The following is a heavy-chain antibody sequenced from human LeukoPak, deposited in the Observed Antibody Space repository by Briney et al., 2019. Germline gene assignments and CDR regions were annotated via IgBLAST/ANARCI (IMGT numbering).Heavy chain of an antibody. CDR3: AKDFNLKIIDY. CDR2: ITITSNYI. Sequence: GGSLRLSCAASGFTFSTYTMNWVRQAPGKGLEWVSSITITSNYIFYTDSVRGRFTISRGNSKNTLYLQMNSLRAEDTAVYYCAKDFNLKIIDYWGQGTLVTVSS. V-gene: IGHV3-21*01. CDR1: GFTFSTYT. D-gene: IGHD1-14*01. J-gene: IGHJ4*02.